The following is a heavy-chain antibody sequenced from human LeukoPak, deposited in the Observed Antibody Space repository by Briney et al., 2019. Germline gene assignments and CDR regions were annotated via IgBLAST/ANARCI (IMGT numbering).Heavy chain of an antibody. Sequence: SETLSLTCTVSGYSISSGYYWGWIRQPPGKGLEWIGSIYHSGSTYYNPSLKSRVTISVDTSKNQFSLKLSSVTAADTAVYYCARDGRLPLTPDYWGQGTLVTVSS. CDR2: IYHSGST. CDR3: ARDGRLPLTPDY. CDR1: GYSISSGYY. J-gene: IGHJ4*02. D-gene: IGHD6-25*01. V-gene: IGHV4-38-2*02.